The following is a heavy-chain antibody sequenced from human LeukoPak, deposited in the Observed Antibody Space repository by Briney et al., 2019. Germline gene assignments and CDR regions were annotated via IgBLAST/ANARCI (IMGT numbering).Heavy chain of an antibody. D-gene: IGHD1-26*01. CDR3: ARGGSYTYNSFFEDY. V-gene: IGHV1-69*05. CDR2: IIPIFGTA. J-gene: IGHJ4*02. Sequence: GASVKVSCKASGGTFSSYAISWVRQAPGQGLEWMGGIIPIFGTANYAQKFQGRVTITTDESTSTAYMELSSLRSDDTAVYYCARGGSYTYNSFFEDYWGQGTLVTVSS. CDR1: GGTFSSYA.